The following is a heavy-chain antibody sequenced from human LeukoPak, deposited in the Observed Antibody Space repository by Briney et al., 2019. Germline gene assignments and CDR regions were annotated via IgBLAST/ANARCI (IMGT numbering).Heavy chain of an antibody. Sequence: SETLSLTCTALGAPFEHYFWGWFRQPPGKGLEWIGYVYYSGSTDYSPSLKSRLTISADPSKNQFSLKLSSVTAADTAVYYCASHRRSHGSEYWGQGTLVTVSS. CDR3: ASHRRSHGSEY. V-gene: IGHV4-59*01. CDR2: VYYSGST. D-gene: IGHD3-10*01. CDR1: GAPFEHYF. J-gene: IGHJ4*02.